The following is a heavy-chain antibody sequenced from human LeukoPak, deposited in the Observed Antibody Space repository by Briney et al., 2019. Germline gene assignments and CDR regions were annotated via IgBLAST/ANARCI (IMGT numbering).Heavy chain of an antibody. CDR2: IIPIFGTA. V-gene: IGHV1-69*01. CDR3: GRAAAGTGYYYYGMDV. D-gene: IGHD6-13*01. CDR1: GGTFNSYA. Sequence: SVRVCCKASGGTFNSYALSWVRQAPGQWLEWMGGIIPIFGTANYAQKFQGRVTITADESTSTAYMELSSLRSEDTAVYYCGRAAAGTGYYYYGMDVWGQGTTVTVSS. J-gene: IGHJ6*02.